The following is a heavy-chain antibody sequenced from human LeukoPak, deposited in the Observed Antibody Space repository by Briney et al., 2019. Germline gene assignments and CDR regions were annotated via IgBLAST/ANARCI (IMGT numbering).Heavy chain of an antibody. V-gene: IGHV4-34*01. CDR3: AGGSAAAGTRYGYYYYMDV. CDR1: GGSFSGYY. CDR2: INHSGST. D-gene: IGHD6-13*01. J-gene: IGHJ6*03. Sequence: PSETLSLTCAVHGGSFSGYYWSWIRQPPGKGLEWIGEINHSGSTNYNPSLKSRVTISVDTSKNQFSLKLSSVTAADTAVYYCAGGSAAAGTRYGYYYYMDVWGKGTTVTVSS.